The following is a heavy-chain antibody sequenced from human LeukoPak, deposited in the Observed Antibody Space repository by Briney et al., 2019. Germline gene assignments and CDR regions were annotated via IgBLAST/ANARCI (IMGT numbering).Heavy chain of an antibody. CDR2: IYYSGST. V-gene: IGHV4-30-4*01. D-gene: IGHD4-23*01. J-gene: IGHJ4*02. CDR1: GGSISSGDYY. Sequence: SSQTLSLTCTVSGGSISSGDYYWSRIRQPPGKGLEWIGYIYYSGSTYYNPSLKSRVTISVDTSKNQFSLKLSSVTAADTAVYYCARESDGGKDYFDYWGQGTLVTVSS. CDR3: ARESDGGKDYFDY.